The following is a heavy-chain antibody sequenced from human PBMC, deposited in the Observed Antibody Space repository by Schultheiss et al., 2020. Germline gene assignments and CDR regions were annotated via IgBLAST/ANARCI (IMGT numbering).Heavy chain of an antibody. CDR3: AKMIVLMRGWFDP. V-gene: IGHV3-30*18. D-gene: IGHD2-8*01. J-gene: IGHJ5*02. Sequence: GGSLRLSCAASGFAFSNFDMHWVRQAPGKGLEWVAVVSYDGSNKNYGDSVKGRFTISRENSKNTLYLQMNSLRAEDTAVYYCAKMIVLMRGWFDPWGQGTLVNVSS. CDR2: VSYDGSNK. CDR1: GFAFSNFD.